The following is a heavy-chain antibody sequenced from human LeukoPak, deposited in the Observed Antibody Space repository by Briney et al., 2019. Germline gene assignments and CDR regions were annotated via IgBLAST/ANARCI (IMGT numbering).Heavy chain of an antibody. CDR1: GFTFSHFW. CDR2: IKKTGSET. Sequence: GGSLRLSCAASGFTFSHFWMSWVRQAPGKGLEWVAYIKKTGSETYYVDSVKGRFTITRDNTRNSLFLQMYSLRAEDTAVYYCAKSGLQLGYFDYWGQGTLVTVSS. CDR3: AKSGLQLGYFDY. J-gene: IGHJ4*02. V-gene: IGHV3-7*01. D-gene: IGHD5-24*01.